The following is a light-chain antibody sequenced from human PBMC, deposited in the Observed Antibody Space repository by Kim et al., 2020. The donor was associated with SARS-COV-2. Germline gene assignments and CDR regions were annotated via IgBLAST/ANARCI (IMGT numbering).Light chain of an antibody. V-gene: IGKV1-27*01. CDR3: QKYDSAPWT. Sequence: DIQMTQSPSSLSASVGDRITITCRASQGISNYLAWYQQKPGKVPKLLIYAASALQPGVPSRFSGSGSGTDFTFAISSLQPEDVATYYCQKYDSAPWTFGQGTKVDIK. CDR2: AAS. CDR1: QGISNY. J-gene: IGKJ1*01.